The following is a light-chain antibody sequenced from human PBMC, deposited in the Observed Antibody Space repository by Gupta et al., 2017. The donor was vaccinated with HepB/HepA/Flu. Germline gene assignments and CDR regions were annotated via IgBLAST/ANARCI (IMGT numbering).Light chain of an antibody. J-gene: IGKJ1*01. CDR1: QSVSSSY. V-gene: IGKV3-20*01. CDR2: GAS. CDR3: QQDGSSQT. Sequence: EIVLTQSPGTLSLSPGERATLSCRASQSVSSSYLAWYQQKPGQAPRLLIYGASSRATGIPDRFSGSGSGTDFTLTISRLEPEDFAVYYWQQDGSSQTLGQGTKVEIK.